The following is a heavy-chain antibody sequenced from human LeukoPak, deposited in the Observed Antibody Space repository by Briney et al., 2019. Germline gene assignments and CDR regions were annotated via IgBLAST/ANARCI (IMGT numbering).Heavy chain of an antibody. D-gene: IGHD4-17*01. CDR2: INPNSGGT. Sequence: ASVKVSCKASGYIFTGYYLHLVRQAPGRGLEWMGRINPNSGGTNYAQKFQGRVTMTRDTSISTAYMELSRLRSDDTAVYYCARGGYGDPPPRTCDDWGQGTLVTVSS. V-gene: IGHV1-2*06. J-gene: IGHJ4*02. CDR1: GYIFTGYY. CDR3: ARGGYGDPPPRTCDD.